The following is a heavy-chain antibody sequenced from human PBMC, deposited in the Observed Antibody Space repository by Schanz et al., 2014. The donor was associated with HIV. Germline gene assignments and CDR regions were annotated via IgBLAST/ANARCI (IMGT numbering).Heavy chain of an antibody. D-gene: IGHD3-3*02. J-gene: IGHJ6*02. Sequence: QVQLVQSGAEVKKPGASVKVSCKASGGTFSNYAISWVRQAPGQGLEWMGGMIPSFRLRTYAQKFQGRVTIAADESASTAYMELNSLRSDDTAVYYCAKSPIFGDVIFYGMDVWGQGTTVTVSS. CDR3: AKSPIFGDVIFYGMDV. V-gene: IGHV1-69*01. CDR1: GGTFSNYA. CDR2: MIPSFRLR.